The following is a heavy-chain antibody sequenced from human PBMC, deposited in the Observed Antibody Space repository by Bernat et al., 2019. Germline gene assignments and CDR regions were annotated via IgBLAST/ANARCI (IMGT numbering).Heavy chain of an antibody. CDR3: ARHSRGERVLRDAFDI. CDR1: GGSISSSSYY. J-gene: IGHJ3*02. D-gene: IGHD2-8*02. V-gene: IGHV4-39*01. CDR2: IYYSGST. Sequence: QLQLQESGPGLVKPSETLSLTCTVSGGSISSSSYYWGWIRQPPGKGLEWIGSIYYSGSTYYNPSLKSRVTISVDTSKNQFSLKLSYVTAADTAVYYCARHSRGERVLRDAFDIWGQGTMVTVSS.